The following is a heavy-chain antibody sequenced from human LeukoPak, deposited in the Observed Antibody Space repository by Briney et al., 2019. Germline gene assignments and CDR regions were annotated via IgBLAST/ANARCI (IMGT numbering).Heavy chain of an antibody. CDR3: AKEQRIRHCSEGVCKEGYYFDY. J-gene: IGHJ4*02. Sequence: PGVSLRLSCTGCGFNFNMFDVNWVRQAPGQGLEWVSGLSRGGATTNYADSVKGRFTISRDKSKNMVFLQMNSLRPEETAVYYCAKEQRIRHCSEGVCKEGYYFDYWGQGTLVTVSS. CDR1: GFNFNMFD. V-gene: IGHV3-23*01. CDR2: LSRGGATT. D-gene: IGHD2-8*01.